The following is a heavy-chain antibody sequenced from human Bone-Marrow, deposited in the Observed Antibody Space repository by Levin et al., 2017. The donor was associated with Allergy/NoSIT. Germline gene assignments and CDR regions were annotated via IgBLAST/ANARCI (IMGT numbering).Heavy chain of an antibody. CDR2: IWYDESNR. D-gene: IGHD3-3*01. CDR1: GFSLSGYG. Sequence: PGGSLRLSCAASGFSLSGYGMHWVRQAPGKGLEWVALIWYDESNRDYIDSVKGRFTISRDNFKNTLYLEMNSLRAEDTAVYYCARASGGFYFPPDHWGQGTLVAVSS. V-gene: IGHV3-33*01. CDR3: ARASGGFYFPPDH. J-gene: IGHJ4*02.